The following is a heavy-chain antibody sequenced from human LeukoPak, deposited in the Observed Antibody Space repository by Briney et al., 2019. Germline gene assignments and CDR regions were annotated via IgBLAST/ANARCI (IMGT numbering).Heavy chain of an antibody. Sequence: GGSLRLSCAASGFTFSSYSMIWVRQAPGKGLEGVSSISISSSYLYYADSVKGRFTISRDNAKNSLYLQMNSLRAEDTAVYYCARDKNWGSGAFDIWGQGTMVTVSS. CDR1: GFTFSSYS. V-gene: IGHV3-21*01. CDR2: ISISSSYL. CDR3: ARDKNWGSGAFDI. J-gene: IGHJ3*02. D-gene: IGHD7-27*01.